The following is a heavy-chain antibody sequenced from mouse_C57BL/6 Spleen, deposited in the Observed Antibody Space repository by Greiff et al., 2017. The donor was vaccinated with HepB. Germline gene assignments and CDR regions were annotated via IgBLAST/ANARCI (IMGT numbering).Heavy chain of an antibody. CDR3: ARWTEGYFDV. V-gene: IGHV1-82*01. CDR2: IYPGDGDT. CDR1: GYAFSSSW. J-gene: IGHJ1*03. Sequence: QVQLQQSGPELVKPGASVKISCKASGYAFSSSWMNWVKQRPGKGLEWIGRIYPGDGDTNYNGKFKGKATLTADKSSSTAYMQLSSLTSEDSAVYFCARWTEGYFDVWGTGTTVTVSS.